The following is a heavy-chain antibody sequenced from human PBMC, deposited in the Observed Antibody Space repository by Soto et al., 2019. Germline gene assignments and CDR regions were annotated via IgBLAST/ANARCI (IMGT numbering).Heavy chain of an antibody. V-gene: IGHV4-39*01. J-gene: IGHJ5*02. CDR3: ARQYEYFLGSGSSLGWFDP. CDR2: IYYSGST. D-gene: IGHD3-10*01. CDR1: GGSISSGSYY. Sequence: QLQLQESGPGLVKPSETLSLTCTVSGGSISSGSYYWGWIRQPPGKGLEWIGSIYYSGSTYYNPSLKSRLTISVDTSRSQFSLKLSSVTAADTAVYYCARQYEYFLGSGSSLGWFDPWGQGSLVTVSS.